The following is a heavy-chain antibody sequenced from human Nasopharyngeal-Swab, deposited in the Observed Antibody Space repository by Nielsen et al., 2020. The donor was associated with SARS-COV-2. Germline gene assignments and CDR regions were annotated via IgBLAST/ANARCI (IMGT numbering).Heavy chain of an antibody. Sequence: GEFLKISCAGSGFTFSRYWMSWVRQAPGKGLEWVANIKQDGSEKYYEDSVKGRFTISRDNAKNSLYLQMNSLRAEDTAVYYCARDKGMRDYVWGSYRSSYYYYYGMDVWGQGTTVTVSS. V-gene: IGHV3-7*01. J-gene: IGHJ6*02. CDR1: GFTFSRYW. D-gene: IGHD3-16*02. CDR3: ARDKGMRDYVWGSYRSSYYYYYGMDV. CDR2: IKQDGSEK.